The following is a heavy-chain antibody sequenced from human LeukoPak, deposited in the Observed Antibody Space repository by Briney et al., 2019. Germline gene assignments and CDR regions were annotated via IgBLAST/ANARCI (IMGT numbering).Heavy chain of an antibody. Sequence: SETLSLTCAVYGGSFSGYYWSWIRQPPGKGLEWIGEINHSGSTNYNPSLKSRVTISVDTSKNQFSLKLGSVTAADTAVYYCARPRDSSSLFDYWGQGTLVTVSS. CDR1: GGSFSGYY. J-gene: IGHJ4*02. CDR3: ARPRDSSSLFDY. D-gene: IGHD6-13*01. V-gene: IGHV4-34*01. CDR2: INHSGST.